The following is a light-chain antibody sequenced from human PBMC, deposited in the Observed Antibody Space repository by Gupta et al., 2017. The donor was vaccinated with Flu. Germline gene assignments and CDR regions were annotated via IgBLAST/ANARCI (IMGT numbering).Light chain of an antibody. J-gene: IGKJ4*01. V-gene: IGKV3-11*01. CDR1: QSISEY. CDR3: HQRSNWPLT. Sequence: PGTLSLSPVERATLSCSSSQSISEYLACYQQKPGQAPMLLVYDASNRATGIPAMCSGSGSGTEVSLTSNSLEPEDFAVYFCHQRSNWPLTFGGGTKVEIK. CDR2: DAS.